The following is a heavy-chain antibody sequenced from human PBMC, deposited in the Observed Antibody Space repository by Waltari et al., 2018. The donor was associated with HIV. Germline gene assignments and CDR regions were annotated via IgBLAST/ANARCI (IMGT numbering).Heavy chain of an antibody. CDR1: SYTFTGYS. CDR3: ARSITMIVVLIAWGYGMDV. D-gene: IGHD3-22*01. Sequence: QVQLVQSGAEVKKTGTSVKVSCKAASYTFTGYSINWVSQAPGQGLEWMGWINPNSGGTKYAQKFQDRVTMTRDTSISTAYMELSRLRSDDTAVYYCARSITMIVVLIAWGYGMDVWGQGTTVTVSS. J-gene: IGHJ6*02. V-gene: IGHV1-2*02. CDR2: INPNSGGT.